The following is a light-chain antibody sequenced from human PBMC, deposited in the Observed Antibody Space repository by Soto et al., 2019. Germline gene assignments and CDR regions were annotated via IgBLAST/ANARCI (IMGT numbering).Light chain of an antibody. Sequence: EIVLTQSPGTLSLSPGERATLSCRASQSVSSSYLAWYQQKPGQAPRLLLYGASSRATGIPDRFSGSGSGADFTLTTSRLEPEDFAVYYCQQYGSSPHTFGGGTKVEIK. CDR2: GAS. CDR1: QSVSSSY. CDR3: QQYGSSPHT. V-gene: IGKV3-20*01. J-gene: IGKJ4*01.